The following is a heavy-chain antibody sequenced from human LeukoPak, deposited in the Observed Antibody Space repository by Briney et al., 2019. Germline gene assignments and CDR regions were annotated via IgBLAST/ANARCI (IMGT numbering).Heavy chain of an antibody. V-gene: IGHV3-11*01. Sequence: GGSLRLSCAASGFTFSAYYMSWVRQAPGKGLEWVSYISSSGSTIYYADSVKGRFTISRDNAKNLLYLQMNSLRAGDTAIYYCAKKVVVGATSPYSDFQDWGQGTLVTVSS. J-gene: IGHJ1*01. CDR1: GFTFSAYY. CDR3: AKKVVVGATSPYSDFQD. CDR2: ISSSGSTI. D-gene: IGHD1-26*01.